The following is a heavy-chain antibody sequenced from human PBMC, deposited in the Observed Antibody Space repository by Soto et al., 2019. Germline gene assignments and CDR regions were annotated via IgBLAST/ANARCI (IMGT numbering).Heavy chain of an antibody. D-gene: IGHD7-27*01. V-gene: IGHV1-46*01. CDR2: INPNGGST. CDR1: GYTFTSFY. CDR3: ARGLTSGDY. Sequence: QVQLVQSGAEVKNPGASVKLSCKASGYTFTSFYSHWVRQAPGQGLEWMAIINPNGGSTNYAPNLQGRVTLTRDTSTNTVYIELSSLGSEATAVYYCARGLTSGDYWGQGTLVTVSS. J-gene: IGHJ4*02.